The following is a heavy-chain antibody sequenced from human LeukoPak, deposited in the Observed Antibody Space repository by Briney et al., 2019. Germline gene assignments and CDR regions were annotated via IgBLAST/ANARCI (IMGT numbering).Heavy chain of an antibody. Sequence: SETLSLTCTVSGGPIGSYYWSWIRQPPGKGLEWIGYIYSGGSTNYNPSLKSRVTISLDTSKNQFSLKLSFVTAADTAVYYCARGVAAPGTGGLSWFDPWGQGTLVTVSS. D-gene: IGHD6-13*01. CDR2: IYSGGST. CDR1: GGPIGSYY. V-gene: IGHV4-59*01. J-gene: IGHJ5*02. CDR3: ARGVAAPGTGGLSWFDP.